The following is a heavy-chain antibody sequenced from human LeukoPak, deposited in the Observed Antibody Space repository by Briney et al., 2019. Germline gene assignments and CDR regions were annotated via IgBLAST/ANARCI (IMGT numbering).Heavy chain of an antibody. CDR3: VRTPPNWGFDY. CDR2: MSPNSGDT. Sequence: SVKVSCKASGYTFTSHDINWVRQATGQGIEWMGWMSPNSGDTGYAQKFQGRVTMTSDSSISTAYMELSSLRSEDTAIYYCVRTPPNWGFDYWGQGTLVTVSS. CDR1: GYTFTSHD. J-gene: IGHJ4*02. D-gene: IGHD7-27*01. V-gene: IGHV1-8*01.